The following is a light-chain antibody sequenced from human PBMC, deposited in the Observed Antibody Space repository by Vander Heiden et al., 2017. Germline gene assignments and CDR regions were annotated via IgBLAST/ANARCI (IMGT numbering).Light chain of an antibody. Sequence: DIQMTQSPSSLSASVGDRVTITCRANQGISNYLAWYQQKPGKGPKLLIYAASTLQSGVPSRFSGSGYGTDFTLTISSRQPEDVAPYYCQKDNCHPPWTFGQGTKVEIK. CDR3: QKDNCHPPWT. J-gene: IGKJ1*01. V-gene: IGKV1-27*01. CDR1: QGISNY. CDR2: AAS.